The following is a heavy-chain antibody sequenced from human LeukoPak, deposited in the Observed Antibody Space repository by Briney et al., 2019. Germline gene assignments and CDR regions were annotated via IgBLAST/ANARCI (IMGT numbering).Heavy chain of an antibody. CDR1: GDSISSSSSY. J-gene: IGHJ4*02. CDR3: ASRGYSGYDRDY. V-gene: IGHV4-39*07. Sequence: SETLSLTCTVSGDSISSSSSYWGWIRQPPGEGLEWIGSIYYSGSTNYNPSLKSRVTISVDKSENQFSLRLSSVTAADTAVYYCASRGYSGYDRDYWGQGTLVTVSS. D-gene: IGHD5-12*01. CDR2: IYYSGST.